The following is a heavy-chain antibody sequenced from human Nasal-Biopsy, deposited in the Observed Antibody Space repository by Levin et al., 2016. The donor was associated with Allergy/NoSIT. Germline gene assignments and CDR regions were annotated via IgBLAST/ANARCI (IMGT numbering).Heavy chain of an antibody. D-gene: IGHD3-22*01. J-gene: IGHJ5*02. CDR2: VDYDGTT. CDR3: AKGYYDTRASSNCFDP. V-gene: IGHV4-34*01. Sequence: SETLSLTCAVYGGSFSAYYWSWIRQPPGKGLEWIGEVDYDGTTNYNPSLKGRVTISVDTSKNQFSLILKYVTAADTAVYYCAKGYYDTRASSNCFDPWGQGTLVTVSS. CDR1: GGSFSAYY.